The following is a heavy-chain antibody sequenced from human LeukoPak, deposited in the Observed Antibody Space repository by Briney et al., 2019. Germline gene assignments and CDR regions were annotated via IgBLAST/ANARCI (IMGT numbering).Heavy chain of an antibody. V-gene: IGHV1-2*02. CDR2: INPNSGGT. D-gene: IGHD6-13*01. CDR3: ARAVIAAAGSDY. Sequence: VASVKVSCKASGGTFSSYAISWVRQAPGQGLEWMGWINPNSGGTNYAQKFQGRVTMTRDTSISTAYMELSRLRSDDTAVYYCARAVIAAAGSDYWGQGTLVTVSS. CDR1: GGTFSSYA. J-gene: IGHJ4*02.